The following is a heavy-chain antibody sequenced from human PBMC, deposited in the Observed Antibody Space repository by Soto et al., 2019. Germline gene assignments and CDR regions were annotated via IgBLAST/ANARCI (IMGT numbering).Heavy chain of an antibody. CDR1: GFTFSSYG. Sequence: QVQLVESGGGVVQPGRSLRLSCAASGFTFSSYGMHWVRQAPGKGLEWVAVIWYDGSNKYYTDSVKGRFTISRDNSKNTLYLQMSSLRAEDTAVYYCARDFPHNPSTGGVAGITPHYYYGMDVWGQGTTVTVSS. CDR3: ARDFPHNPSTGGVAGITPHYYYGMDV. D-gene: IGHD6-19*01. V-gene: IGHV3-33*01. J-gene: IGHJ6*02. CDR2: IWYDGSNK.